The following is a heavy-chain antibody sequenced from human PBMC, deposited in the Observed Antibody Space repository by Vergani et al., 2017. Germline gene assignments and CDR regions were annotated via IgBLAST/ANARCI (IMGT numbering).Heavy chain of an antibody. CDR2: IKQDGSEK. Sequence: EVQLVESGGGLVQPGGSLRLSCAASGFTFSSYWMSWVRQAPGKGLEWVANIKQDGSEKYYVDSVKGRFTISRDNAKNSLYLQMNSLRAEDTAVYYCARVGPGGGDAFDIWGQGTMVIVSS. V-gene: IGHV3-7*01. D-gene: IGHD3-16*01. CDR1: GFTFSSYW. J-gene: IGHJ3*02. CDR3: ARVGPGGGDAFDI.